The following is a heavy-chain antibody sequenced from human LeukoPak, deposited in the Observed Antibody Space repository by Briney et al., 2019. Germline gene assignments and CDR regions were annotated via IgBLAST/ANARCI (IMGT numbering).Heavy chain of an antibody. CDR1: GYSISSGYY. V-gene: IGHV4-38-2*02. CDR3: AKAYYGHMDV. Sequence: SETLSLTCTVSGYSISSGYYWGWIRQPPGKGLEWIGSICHSGSTYYNPSLKSRVTISVDTSKNQFSLKLSSVTAAGTAVYYCAKAYYGHMDVWGKGTTVTVSS. D-gene: IGHD4-17*01. CDR2: ICHSGST. J-gene: IGHJ6*03.